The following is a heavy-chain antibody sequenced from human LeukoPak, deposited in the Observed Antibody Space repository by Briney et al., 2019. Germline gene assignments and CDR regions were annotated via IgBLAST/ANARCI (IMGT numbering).Heavy chain of an antibody. CDR1: GYTFTSYG. D-gene: IGHD1-26*01. J-gene: IGHJ4*02. CDR2: ISTYTGNT. Sequence: ASVRVSCKASGYTFTSYGISWVRQAPGQGLEWMGWISTYTGNTQSTQKLQDTVTMTTDTSTSTVYMEVRSLRYEDTAVYYCARDREIVGATSFDYWGQGTLVTVSS. V-gene: IGHV1-18*01. CDR3: ARDREIVGATSFDY.